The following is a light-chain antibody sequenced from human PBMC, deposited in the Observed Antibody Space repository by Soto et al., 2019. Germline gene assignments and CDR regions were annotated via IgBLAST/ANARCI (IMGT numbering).Light chain of an antibody. J-gene: IGKJ4*01. CDR2: GTS. V-gene: IGKV3-20*01. CDR3: QQYDSSPLT. Sequence: EIVVTQSPGILSLSPGERATLSCRASQSVGNNYLAWYQQKPGQPPRLLIYGTSSRATGIPDRFSGSGSGTDFSFTFSSLEPEDFAVHHCQQYDSSPLTFGGGTKVDIK. CDR1: QSVGNNY.